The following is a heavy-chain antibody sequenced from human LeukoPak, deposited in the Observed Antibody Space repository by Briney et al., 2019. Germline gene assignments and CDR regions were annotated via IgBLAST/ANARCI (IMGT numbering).Heavy chain of an antibody. CDR1: GFTFSSYS. CDR2: ISGSGGST. Sequence: GGSLRLSCAASGFTFSSYSMNWVRQAPGKGLEWVSAISGSGGSTYYADSVKGRFTISRDNSKNTLYLQMNSLRAEDTAVYYCAKGPRELLPDTYYYYYYMDVWGKGTTVTVSS. CDR3: AKGPRELLPDTYYYYYYMDV. D-gene: IGHD1-26*01. V-gene: IGHV3-23*01. J-gene: IGHJ6*03.